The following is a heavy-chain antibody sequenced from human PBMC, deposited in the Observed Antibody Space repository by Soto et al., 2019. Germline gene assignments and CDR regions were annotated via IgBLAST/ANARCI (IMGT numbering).Heavy chain of an antibody. Sequence: ASETLSLTCAVYGGSFSGYYWSWIRQPPGKGLEWIGEINHSGSTNYNPSLKSRVTISVDTSKNQFSLKLSSVTAADTAVYYCARARAAAGSINYWGQGTLVTVSS. CDR3: ARARAAAGSINY. CDR2: INHSGST. CDR1: GGSFSGYY. J-gene: IGHJ4*02. V-gene: IGHV4-34*01. D-gene: IGHD6-13*01.